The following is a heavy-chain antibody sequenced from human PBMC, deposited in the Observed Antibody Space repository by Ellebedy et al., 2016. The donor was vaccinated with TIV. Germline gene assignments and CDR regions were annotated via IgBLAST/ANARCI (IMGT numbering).Heavy chain of an antibody. Sequence: GGSLRLSCAASGFTFSSYAMSWVRQAPGKGLEWVSAISGSGGSTYYADSVKGRFTISRDNAKNSLYLQMNSLRAEDTAVYYCARGPKYYYDSSGHSGFDYWGQGTLVTVSS. CDR2: ISGSGGST. D-gene: IGHD3-22*01. CDR3: ARGPKYYYDSSGHSGFDY. CDR1: GFTFSSYA. V-gene: IGHV3-23*01. J-gene: IGHJ4*02.